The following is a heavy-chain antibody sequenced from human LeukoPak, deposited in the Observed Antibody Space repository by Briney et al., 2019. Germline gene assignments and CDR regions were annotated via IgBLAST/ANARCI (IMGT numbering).Heavy chain of an antibody. CDR3: AKDLHYYVEMDV. J-gene: IGHJ6*02. CDR2: IGSDDNK. Sequence: GGSPRLSCAASGFTFSDCAMSWVRQAPGKGLEWVSSIGSDDNKHYSESVRGRFAISRDNSKNTLFLQMSSLRAEDTALYYCAKDLHYYVEMDVGGQGTTVPVSS. D-gene: IGHD3-10*02. CDR1: GFTFSDCA. V-gene: IGHV3-23*01.